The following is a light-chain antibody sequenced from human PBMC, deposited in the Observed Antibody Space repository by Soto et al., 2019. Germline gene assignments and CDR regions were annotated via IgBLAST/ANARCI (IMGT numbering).Light chain of an antibody. Sequence: EIVLTQSPATLSVSPCERATLSCRASQSVNKHLAWYQHRPGQAPRLLIYDTSYRAAGIPARFSGSGSGADFTLTISSLEPEDLAVYYCQQRGTFGPGTKVDIK. V-gene: IGKV3-11*01. J-gene: IGKJ3*01. CDR1: QSVNKH. CDR3: QQRGT. CDR2: DTS.